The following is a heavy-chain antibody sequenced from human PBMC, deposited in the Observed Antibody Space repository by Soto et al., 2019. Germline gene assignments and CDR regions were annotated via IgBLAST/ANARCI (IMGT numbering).Heavy chain of an antibody. Sequence: QVQLVQSGAEVKKPGASVKVSCKASGYTFTSYGISWVRQAPGQGLEWMGWISAYNGNTNYAQKLQGRVTMTTDTPTSTAYVELRSLKSDDTAVYYCARYCSSTSCYATWFDPWGQGTLVSVSS. CDR3: ARYCSSTSCYATWFDP. CDR2: ISAYNGNT. CDR1: GYTFTSYG. V-gene: IGHV1-18*01. D-gene: IGHD2-2*01. J-gene: IGHJ5*02.